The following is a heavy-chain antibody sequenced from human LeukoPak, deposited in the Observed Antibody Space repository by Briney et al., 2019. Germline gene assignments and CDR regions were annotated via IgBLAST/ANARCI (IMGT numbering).Heavy chain of an antibody. V-gene: IGHV1-18*01. Sequence: ASVKVSCKASGYTFTSYGISLGRQAPGQGLEGVGWISAHNVDTNYAQKFQGRVSMTTETSTSTGYMELRSLTSDDTDVYYCARDLKRTVGATTPSDYWGQGTLVTVSS. CDR1: GYTFTSYG. CDR3: ARDLKRTVGATTPSDY. D-gene: IGHD1-26*01. CDR2: ISAHNVDT. J-gene: IGHJ4*02.